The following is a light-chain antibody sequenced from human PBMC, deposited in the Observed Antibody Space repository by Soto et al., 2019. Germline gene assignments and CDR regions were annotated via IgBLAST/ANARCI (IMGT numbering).Light chain of an antibody. CDR2: AAS. CDR1: QGISSY. CDR3: QQYYSYPPT. J-gene: IGKJ1*01. V-gene: IGKV1-8*01. Sequence: AIRMTQSPSSFSASTGDRVTITCRASQGISSYLAWYQQKPGKAPKLLIYAASTLQSGVPSRFSGSGSGTDXTXTISCLQSEDFATYYCQQYYSYPPTFGQGTKVEIK.